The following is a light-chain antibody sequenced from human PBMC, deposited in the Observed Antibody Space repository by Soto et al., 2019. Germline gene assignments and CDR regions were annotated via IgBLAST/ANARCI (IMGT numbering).Light chain of an antibody. CDR3: QQSFIDPWT. J-gene: IGKJ1*01. CDR2: AAS. V-gene: IGKV1-5*01. CDR1: QSISKW. Sequence: DILMTQSPSILSASVGDTVTITCRASQSISKWVAWYQQRAGKAPTALIFAASNLEKGVPSRFSGSGSGTEFTLTLSSLQAEDFATYYCQQSFIDPWTFGQGTKVEIK.